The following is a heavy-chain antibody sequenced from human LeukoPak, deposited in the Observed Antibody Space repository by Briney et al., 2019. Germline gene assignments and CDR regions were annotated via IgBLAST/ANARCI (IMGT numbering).Heavy chain of an antibody. CDR3: ARDVVVPAATGAFDI. V-gene: IGHV4-30-4*08. CDR1: GFTFSSYA. D-gene: IGHD2-2*01. J-gene: IGHJ3*02. CDR2: IYYSGST. Sequence: LRLSCAASGFTFSSYAMSWIRQPPGKGLEWIGYIYYSGSTYYNPSLKSRVTISVDTSKNQFSLKLSSVTAADTAVYYCARDVVVPAATGAFDIWGQGTMVTVSS.